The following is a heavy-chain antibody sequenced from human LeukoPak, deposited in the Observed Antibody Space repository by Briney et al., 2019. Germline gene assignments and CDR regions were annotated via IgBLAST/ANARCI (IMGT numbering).Heavy chain of an antibody. V-gene: IGHV4-34*01. D-gene: IGHD1-7*01. Sequence: SETLSLTCAVYGGSFSGYYWSWIRQPPGKGLEWIGEINHSGSTNYNPSPTSQVTISVDTSKKQFSLKLSSVTAADTAVYYCARNRITGTTVVYRVYYYYYMDVWGKGTTVTVSS. CDR1: GGSFSGYY. CDR3: ARNRITGTTVVYRVYYYYYMDV. CDR2: INHSGST. J-gene: IGHJ6*03.